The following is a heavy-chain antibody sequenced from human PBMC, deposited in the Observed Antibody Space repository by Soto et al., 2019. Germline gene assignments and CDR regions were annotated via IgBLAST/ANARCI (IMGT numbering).Heavy chain of an antibody. CDR1: GFTFSTYG. V-gene: IGHV3-23*04. CDR2: ISSDGTDT. J-gene: IGHJ6*01. Sequence: EVQVVESGGGLVQPGGSLRLSCTASGFTFSTYGMRWVRQAPGKGLEWVSSISSDGTDTYYVDSVKGRFTVSRDNSRNTLYLQMNSLRTEDTAVYYCAKIMHEIPDYGMDVWGQGTTVTVSS. D-gene: IGHD2-21*01. CDR3: AKIMHEIPDYGMDV.